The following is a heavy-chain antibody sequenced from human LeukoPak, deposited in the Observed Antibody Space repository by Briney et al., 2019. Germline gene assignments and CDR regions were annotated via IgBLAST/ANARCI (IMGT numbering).Heavy chain of an antibody. CDR2: IYTSGST. V-gene: IGHV4-61*02. D-gene: IGHD3-22*01. CDR1: GGSISSGSYY. Sequence: PSETPSLTCTVSGGSISSGSYYWSWIRQPAGKGLEWIGRIYTSGSTNYNPSLKSRVTISVDTSKNQFSLKLSSVTAADTAVYYCARATYYYDSSGYREGYYFDYWGQGTLVTVSS. CDR3: ARATYYYDSSGYREGYYFDY. J-gene: IGHJ4*02.